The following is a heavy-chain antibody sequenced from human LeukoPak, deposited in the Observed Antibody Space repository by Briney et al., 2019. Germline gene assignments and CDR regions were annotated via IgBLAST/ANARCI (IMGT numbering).Heavy chain of an antibody. D-gene: IGHD5-18*01. J-gene: IGHJ5*02. CDR1: GGSISSYY. V-gene: IGHV4-59*01. Sequence: KPSETLSLTCTVSGGSISSYYWSWIRQPPGKGLEWIGYIYYSGSTNYNPSLKSRVTISVDTSKNQFSLKLSSVTAADTAVYYCARDRYEYSYGFLYNWFDPWGQGTLVTVSS. CDR2: IYYSGST. CDR3: ARDRYEYSYGFLYNWFDP.